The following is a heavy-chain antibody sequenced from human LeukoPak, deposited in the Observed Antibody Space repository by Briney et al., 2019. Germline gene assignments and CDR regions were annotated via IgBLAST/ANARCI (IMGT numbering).Heavy chain of an antibody. CDR3: ARDLRSGRAFDY. CDR2: IYYSGST. J-gene: IGHJ4*02. V-gene: IGHV4-30-4*08. CDR1: GGSISSGDYY. D-gene: IGHD2-15*01. Sequence: SETLSLTCTVSGGSISSGDYYWSWIRQPPGKGLEWIGYIYYSGSTYYNPSLKSRVTISADTSKNQFSLKLSSVTAADTAVYYCARDLRSGRAFDYWGQGTLVTVSS.